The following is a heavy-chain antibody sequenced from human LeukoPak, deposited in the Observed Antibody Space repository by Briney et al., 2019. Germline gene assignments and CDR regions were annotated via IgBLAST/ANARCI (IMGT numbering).Heavy chain of an antibody. J-gene: IGHJ4*02. D-gene: IGHD6-19*01. Sequence: GGSLRLSCAASGITVSTNYMSWVRQAPGKGLEWVSVIYSDGSTYYADSVKGRFTISRDNSENTLYLQMNSLRADDTAVYFCAKVGIAVSGRIDYWGQGTLVTVSS. CDR3: AKVGIAVSGRIDY. V-gene: IGHV3-53*01. CDR1: GITVSTNY. CDR2: IYSDGST.